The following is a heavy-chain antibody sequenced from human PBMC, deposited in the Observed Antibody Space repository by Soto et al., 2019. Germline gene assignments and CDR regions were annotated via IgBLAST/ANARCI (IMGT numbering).Heavy chain of an antibody. D-gene: IGHD2-15*01. CDR2: ISAYNGNT. V-gene: IGHV1-18*01. CDR3: ARERVVVVAATLNRFNP. CDR1: GYTFTSYG. J-gene: IGHJ5*02. Sequence: ASVKVSCKASGYTFTSYGISWVRQAPGQGLERMGWISAYNGNTYYAQKLQGRLTMTTDISTSTAYIELRSLRPDDTAVYYCARERVVVVAATLNRFNPWGQGTLVTVSS.